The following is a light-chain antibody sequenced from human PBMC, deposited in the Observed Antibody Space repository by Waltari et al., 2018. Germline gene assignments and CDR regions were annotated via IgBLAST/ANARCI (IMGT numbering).Light chain of an antibody. Sequence: DIVMTQSPLSLPVTPGEPASISCSSSQSLLHRNGYNYLYCYLQKPGQSPQLLIYLGSNRASGVPDRFSGSGSGTDFTLKISRVEAEDVGVYYCMQALQTPIFTFGPGTKVDIK. CDR2: LGS. J-gene: IGKJ3*01. CDR1: QSLLHRNGYNY. CDR3: MQALQTPIFT. V-gene: IGKV2-28*01.